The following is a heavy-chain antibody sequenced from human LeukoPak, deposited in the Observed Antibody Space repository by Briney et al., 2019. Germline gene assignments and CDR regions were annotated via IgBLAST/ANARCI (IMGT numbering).Heavy chain of an antibody. J-gene: IGHJ4*02. CDR2: IWYDGSNK. V-gene: IGHV3-33*08. Sequence: GGSLRLSCAASGFTFSSYAMHWVRQAPGKGLEWVAVIWYDGSNKYYADSVKGRFTISRDNSKNTLYLQMNSLRAEDTAVYYCARDLEQQRPIFDYWGQGTLVTVSS. D-gene: IGHD6-13*01. CDR3: ARDLEQQRPIFDY. CDR1: GFTFSSYA.